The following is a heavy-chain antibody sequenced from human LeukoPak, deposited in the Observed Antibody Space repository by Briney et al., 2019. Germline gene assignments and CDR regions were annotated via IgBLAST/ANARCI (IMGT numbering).Heavy chain of an antibody. CDR2: IKDGGIT. CDR3: VRGFSGVVGDH. J-gene: IGHJ4*02. Sequence: SETLSLTCTVYSGSFSGYYWSWIRLPPGKGLEWIGEIKDGGITYYNPSLRSRVTISKDTSNNQLSLKLHSATAADTAVYYCVRGFSGVVGDHWGQGSLVTVSS. CDR1: SGSFSGYY. D-gene: IGHD3-10*01. V-gene: IGHV4-34*01.